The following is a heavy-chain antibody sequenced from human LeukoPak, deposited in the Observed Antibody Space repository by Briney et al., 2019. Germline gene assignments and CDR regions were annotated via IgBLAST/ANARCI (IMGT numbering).Heavy chain of an antibody. Sequence: PGGSLRLSCAASGLTFSSYAMSWVRQAPGKGLEWVSAISGSGGSTYYADSVKGRFTISRDNSKNTLYLQMNSLRAEDTAVYYCAKDHTLTGYYDSSGPDAFDIWGQGTMVTVSS. CDR2: ISGSGGST. D-gene: IGHD3-22*01. J-gene: IGHJ3*02. V-gene: IGHV3-23*01. CDR3: AKDHTLTGYYDSSGPDAFDI. CDR1: GLTFSSYA.